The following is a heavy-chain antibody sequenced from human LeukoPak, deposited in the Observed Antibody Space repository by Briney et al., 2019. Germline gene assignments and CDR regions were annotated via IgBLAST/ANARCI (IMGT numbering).Heavy chain of an antibody. J-gene: IGHJ4*02. CDR1: GYSISSGYY. Sequence: SETLSLTCTVSGYSISSGYYWGWIRQPPGKGLEWIGEINHSGSTNYNPSLKSRVTISVDTSKNQFSLKLSSVTAADTAVYYCILTGYSFDYWGQGTLVTVSS. V-gene: IGHV4-38-2*02. D-gene: IGHD3-9*01. CDR3: ILTGYSFDY. CDR2: INHSGST.